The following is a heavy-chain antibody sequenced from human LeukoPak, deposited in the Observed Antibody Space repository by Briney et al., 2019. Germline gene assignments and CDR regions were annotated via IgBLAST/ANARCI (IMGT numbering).Heavy chain of an antibody. CDR1: GSTFSSYS. D-gene: IGHD1-26*01. V-gene: IGHV3-21*01. CDR3: AREGRSIVGATYY. Sequence: GGSLRLSCAASGSTFSSYSMNWVRQAPGKGLEWVSSISSSSSYIYYADSVKGRFTISRDNAKNSLYLQMNSLRAEDTAVYYCAREGRSIVGATYYWGQGTLVTVSS. J-gene: IGHJ4*02. CDR2: ISSSSSYI.